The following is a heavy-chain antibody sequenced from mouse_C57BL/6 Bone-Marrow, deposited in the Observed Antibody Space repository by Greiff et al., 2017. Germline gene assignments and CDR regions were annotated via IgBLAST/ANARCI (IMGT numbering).Heavy chain of an antibody. CDR2: ISDGGSYT. CDR3: AGRCFAY. CDR1: GFTFSSYV. Sequence: EVMLVESGGGLVKPGGSLKLSCAASGFTFSSYVMSWVRQTPEKRLEWVATISDGGSYTYYPDNVKGRFTISRDNAKNNLYLQMSHLKSEDTAMYYSAGRCFAYWGQGTLVTVSA. J-gene: IGHJ3*01. V-gene: IGHV5-4*03.